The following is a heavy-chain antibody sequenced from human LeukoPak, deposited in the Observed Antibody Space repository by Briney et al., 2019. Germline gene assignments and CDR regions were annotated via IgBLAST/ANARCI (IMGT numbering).Heavy chain of an antibody. D-gene: IGHD2-2*01. CDR2: ISGSSGST. J-gene: IGHJ4*02. Sequence: GGSLRLSCAASGFTFSSYGMSWVRQAPGKGLAWVSGISGSSGSTYYADSVKGRFTISRDNSKNTLYLQMNSLRAEDTAVYYCAKVAQRYCSSTSCTNAPFDYWGQGTLVTVSS. CDR3: AKVAQRYCSSTSCTNAPFDY. V-gene: IGHV3-23*01. CDR1: GFTFSSYG.